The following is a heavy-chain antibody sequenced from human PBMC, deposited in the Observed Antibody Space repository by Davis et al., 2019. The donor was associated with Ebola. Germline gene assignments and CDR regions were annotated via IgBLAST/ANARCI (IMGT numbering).Heavy chain of an antibody. Sequence: PSETLSLTCTVSGGFISSSSYYWGWIRQPPGKGLEWIGSIYYSGSTYYNPSLKSRVTISVDTSKNQFSLKLSSVTAADTAVYYCARSNRGRYFDYWGQGTLVTVSS. CDR3: ARSNRGRYFDY. D-gene: IGHD3-10*01. J-gene: IGHJ4*02. CDR2: IYYSGST. CDR1: GGFISSSSYY. V-gene: IGHV4-39*07.